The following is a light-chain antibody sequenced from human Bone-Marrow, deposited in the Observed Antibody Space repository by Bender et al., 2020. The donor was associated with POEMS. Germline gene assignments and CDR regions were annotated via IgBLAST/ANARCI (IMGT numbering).Light chain of an antibody. Sequence: QSALTQPASVSGSPGQAITISCTGTSSDIGTYNLVSWYQQHPGRAPKLLIFEATKWPSGASRRFSGSKAAKTASLTISGLQPEDEADYYCSSYAASGTLLFGGGTRLTVL. J-gene: IGLJ2*01. CDR2: EAT. V-gene: IGLV2-23*01. CDR3: SSYAASGTLL. CDR1: SSDIGTYNL.